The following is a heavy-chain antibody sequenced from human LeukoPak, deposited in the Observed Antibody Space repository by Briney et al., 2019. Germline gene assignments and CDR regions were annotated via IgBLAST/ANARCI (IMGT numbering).Heavy chain of an antibody. Sequence: PGGSLRLSCAASGFTFDDYAMHWVRQAPGKGLEWVSGISWNSGSIGYADSVKGRFTISRDNSKNTLYLQMGSLRAEDMAVYYCARDRDYGDYERYYGMDVWGQGTTVTVSS. V-gene: IGHV3-9*03. CDR1: GFTFDDYA. CDR2: ISWNSGSI. D-gene: IGHD4-17*01. CDR3: ARDRDYGDYERYYGMDV. J-gene: IGHJ6*02.